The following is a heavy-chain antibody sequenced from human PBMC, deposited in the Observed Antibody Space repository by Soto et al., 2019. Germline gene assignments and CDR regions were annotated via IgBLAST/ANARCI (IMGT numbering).Heavy chain of an antibody. J-gene: IGHJ4*02. Sequence: EVQVVESGGGLVKPGGSLRLSCAASGFTFSTYSMSWVRQAPGKGLEWVSSITSSSNYIHYTDSVKGRFTISRDNAKSSLYLQMNSLRGEDTGVYYCARDTNFYASGSGVDSWGQGTLVTVSS. V-gene: IGHV3-21*01. CDR3: ARDTNFYASGSGVDS. CDR2: ITSSSNYI. D-gene: IGHD3-10*01. CDR1: GFTFSTYS.